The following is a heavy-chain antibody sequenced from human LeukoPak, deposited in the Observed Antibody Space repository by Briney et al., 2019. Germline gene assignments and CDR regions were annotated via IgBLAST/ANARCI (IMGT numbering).Heavy chain of an antibody. CDR2: INHDGSS. CDR3: ERGRGYKAFDI. D-gene: IGHD5-18*01. Sequence: SEALPQTCAVYGGSFSDYYWSGIGQPPAREVEGIGEINHDGSSNYKPSLKGRVTISVDTSKNQLSLSLSSVTAADTDVYSCERGRGYKAFDIWGQGTMVTVSS. V-gene: IGHV4-34*01. CDR1: GGSFSDYY. J-gene: IGHJ3*02.